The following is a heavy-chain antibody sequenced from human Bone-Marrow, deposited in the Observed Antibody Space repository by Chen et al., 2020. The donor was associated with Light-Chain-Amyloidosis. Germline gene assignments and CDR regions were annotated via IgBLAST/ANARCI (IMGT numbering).Heavy chain of an antibody. J-gene: IGHJ4*02. Sequence: EVQLVESGGGLVQPGGSLRLSCAASGFTFSSYWMSWVRQAPGKGLEWVANIKQDGSEKYYVDSVKGRFTISRDNTKNSLYLQMNSLRAEDTAVYYCARVKWSGRPGEFDYWGQGTLVTVSS. CDR2: IKQDGSEK. D-gene: IGHD3-16*01. CDR1: GFTFSSYW. CDR3: ARVKWSGRPGEFDY. V-gene: IGHV3-7*01.